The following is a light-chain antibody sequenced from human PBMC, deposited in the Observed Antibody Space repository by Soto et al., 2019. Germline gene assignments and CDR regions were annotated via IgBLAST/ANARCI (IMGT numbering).Light chain of an antibody. V-gene: IGLV2-14*03. Sequence: QSALTQPASVSGSLGQSISISCTGTSSDVGGYNYVSWYQQHPGKAPKVMIYEVSHRPSGVSNRFSGSKSGNTASLTISGLQAEDEADYYCNSYTTSSTPYVFGTGTKVTVL. CDR2: EVS. CDR3: NSYTTSSTPYV. CDR1: SSDVGGYNY. J-gene: IGLJ1*01.